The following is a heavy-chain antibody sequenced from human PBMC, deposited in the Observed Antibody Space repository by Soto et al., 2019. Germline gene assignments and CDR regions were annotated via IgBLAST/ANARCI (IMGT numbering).Heavy chain of an antibody. Sequence: SVKVSCKASGGTFSTFGISWVRQAPGQGLEWMGGIIPFFGTARYSQKFEDRITITADESTNTVYMDLRSLTSEDTAIYYCAKSAPMNAGDKYYYDFWGQGALVTVSS. CDR1: GGTFSTFG. CDR3: AKSAPMNAGDKYYYDF. J-gene: IGHJ4*02. V-gene: IGHV1-69*13. CDR2: IIPFFGTA. D-gene: IGHD4-17*01.